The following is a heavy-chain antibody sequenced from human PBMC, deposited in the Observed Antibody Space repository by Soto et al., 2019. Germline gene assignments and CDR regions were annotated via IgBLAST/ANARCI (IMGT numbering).Heavy chain of an antibody. D-gene: IGHD6-19*01. V-gene: IGHV1-18*01. CDR1: CYTFTSYG. CDR3: ARTAVAGDDAVDI. CDR2: ISAYNGNT. J-gene: IGHJ3*02. Sequence: QVQLVHSGAEVKKPGASVKVSCKASCYTFTSYGISWVRQAPVQGLELMGWISAYNGNTNYAQKLQGRVTMTTDTSTSTAYMELRSMRSDDTAVDYCARTAVAGDDAVDICGHGTMVTVSS.